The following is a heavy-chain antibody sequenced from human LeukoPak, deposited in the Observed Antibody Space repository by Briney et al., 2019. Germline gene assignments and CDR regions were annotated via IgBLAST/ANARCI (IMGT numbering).Heavy chain of an antibody. CDR3: AKATVHSSGYYHDDAFDI. V-gene: IGHV3-23*01. CDR2: ISGSGGST. D-gene: IGHD3-22*01. J-gene: IGHJ3*02. CDR1: GFTFSSYA. Sequence: GGSLRLSCAASGFTFSSYAMSWVRQAPGKGLEWVSAISGSGGSTYYADSVKGRFTISRDNSKNTLYLQMNSLRAEDTAVYYCAKATVHSSGYYHDDAFDIWGQGTMVTVSS.